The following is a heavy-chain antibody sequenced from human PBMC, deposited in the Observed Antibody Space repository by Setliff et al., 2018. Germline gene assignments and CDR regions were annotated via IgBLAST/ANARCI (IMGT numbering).Heavy chain of an antibody. V-gene: IGHV7-4-1*02. CDR1: GYTLARHD. J-gene: IGHJ5*02. Sequence: ASVKVSCKASGYTLARHDLNWVRQAPGQGLEWMGWISTNNGNPTYAQGFTGRFVFSLDTSLNTAYLQISSLEAGDTALYYCVRGGSGAFDPWGQGTLVTVSS. CDR3: VRGGSGAFDP. D-gene: IGHD2-15*01. CDR2: ISTNNGNP.